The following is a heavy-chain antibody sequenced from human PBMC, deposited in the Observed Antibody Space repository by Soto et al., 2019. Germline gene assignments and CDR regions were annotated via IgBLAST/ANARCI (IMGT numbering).Heavy chain of an antibody. V-gene: IGHV3-74*01. CDR2: INSDGSST. Sequence: GGSLRLSCAASGFTFSSYWMHWVRQAPGKGLVWVSRINSDGSSTSYADSVKGRFTISRDNAKNTLYLQMNSLRAEDTAVYYCARGDNSYDILTGYYVSYYMDVWGKGTTVTVSS. CDR1: GFTFSSYW. J-gene: IGHJ6*03. CDR3: ARGDNSYDILTGYYVSYYMDV. D-gene: IGHD3-9*01.